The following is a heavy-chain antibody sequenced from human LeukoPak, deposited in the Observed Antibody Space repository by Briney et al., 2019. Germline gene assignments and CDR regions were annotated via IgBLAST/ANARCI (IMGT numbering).Heavy chain of an antibody. D-gene: IGHD1-26*01. V-gene: IGHV4-34*01. CDR3: ARGLIVGAPDY. Sequence: SETLSLTCAVYGGSFSGYYWSWIRQPPGKGLEWIGEINHSGSTNYNPSLKSRVTISEDTSKNQFSLKLSSVTAADTAVYYCARGLIVGAPDYWGQGTLVTVSS. J-gene: IGHJ4*02. CDR2: INHSGST. CDR1: GGSFSGYY.